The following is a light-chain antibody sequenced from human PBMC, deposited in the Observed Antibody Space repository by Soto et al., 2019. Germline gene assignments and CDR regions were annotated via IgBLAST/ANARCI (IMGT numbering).Light chain of an antibody. CDR3: QQYGSSPET. V-gene: IGKV3-20*01. CDR2: GAS. Sequence: EIVLTQSPDTLSLSPGERATLSCRASQSVSSSYLAWYQQKPGQAPRLLIYGASSRATGIPDRFSGSGSGPEFTLTISRLEPEDFAVYYCQQYGSSPETFGQGTKVEIK. J-gene: IGKJ1*01. CDR1: QSVSSSY.